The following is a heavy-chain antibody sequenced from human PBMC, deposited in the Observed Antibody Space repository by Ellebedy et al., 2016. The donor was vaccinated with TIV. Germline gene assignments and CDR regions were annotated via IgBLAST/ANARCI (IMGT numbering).Heavy chain of an antibody. CDR3: ARDLDKSSGWYGGAAY. V-gene: IGHV3-30-3*01. J-gene: IGHJ4*02. CDR2: ISHDGSSQ. CDR1: GFTFDSYA. D-gene: IGHD6-19*01. Sequence: GESLKISCVASGFTFDSYAMHWVRQAPGKGLEWVAVISHDGSSQYYADPVKGRFTVSRDNSMTTVYLEMNSLRAEDTALYYCARDLDKSSGWYGGAAYWGQGTQVSVSS.